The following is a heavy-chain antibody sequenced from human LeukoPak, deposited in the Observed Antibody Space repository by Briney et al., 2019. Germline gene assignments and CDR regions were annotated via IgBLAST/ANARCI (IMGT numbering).Heavy chain of an antibody. V-gene: IGHV3-30*02. D-gene: IGHD2-2*01. J-gene: IGHJ4*02. Sequence: PGGSLRLPCAASGFTFSSYGMHWVRQAPGKGLEWVAFIRYDGSNKYYADSVKGRFTISRDNSKNTLYLQMNSLRAEDTAVYYCAKDVGVVVPAAPSGYWGQGTLVTVSS. CDR2: IRYDGSNK. CDR3: AKDVGVVVPAAPSGY. CDR1: GFTFSSYG.